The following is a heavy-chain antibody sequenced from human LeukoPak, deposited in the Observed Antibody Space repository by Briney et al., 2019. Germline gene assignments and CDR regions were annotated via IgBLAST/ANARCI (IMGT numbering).Heavy chain of an antibody. V-gene: IGHV4-59*01. CDR2: IYHTGST. J-gene: IGHJ4*02. Sequence: SETLSLTGTVSACPINNYYWSWIRQPPGKGLEWIGYIYHTGSTNYNPSLKSRVTISLDKSKNQFSLKLTSVTAADTAVYFCARDTPPQWGQGTMVTVSS. CDR1: ACPINNYY. CDR3: ARDTPPQ.